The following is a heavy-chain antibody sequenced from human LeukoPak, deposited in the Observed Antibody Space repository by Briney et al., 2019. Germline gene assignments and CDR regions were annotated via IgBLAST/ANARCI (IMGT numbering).Heavy chain of an antibody. CDR3: ARSRVGIVGAKRLDY. CDR1: GYTFTGYY. D-gene: IGHD1-26*01. CDR2: INPNSGGT. V-gene: IGHV1-2*02. Sequence: ASVTVSCKASGYTFTGYYMHWVRQAPGQGLEWMGWINPNSGGTNYAQKFQGRVTMTRDTSISTAYMELSRLRSDDTAVYYCARSRVGIVGAKRLDYWGQGTLVTVSS. J-gene: IGHJ4*02.